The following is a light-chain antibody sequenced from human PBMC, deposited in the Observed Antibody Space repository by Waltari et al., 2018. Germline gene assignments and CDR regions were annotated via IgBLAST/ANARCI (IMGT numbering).Light chain of an antibody. Sequence: DIVMTQSPDSLAVSLGERATINCTSSQSILYSANNKNYLAWYQQKPGQPPKLLIYWASSRQSGVPDRFSGSGSGTDFTLTISGLQAEDVAVYYCQHYYSTPRTFGQGTRVEIK. CDR2: WAS. V-gene: IGKV4-1*01. CDR3: QHYYSTPRT. J-gene: IGKJ1*01. CDR1: QSILYSANNKNY.